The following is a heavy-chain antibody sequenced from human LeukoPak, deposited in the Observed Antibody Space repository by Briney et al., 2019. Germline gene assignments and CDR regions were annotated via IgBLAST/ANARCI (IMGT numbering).Heavy chain of an antibody. CDR2: INPNTGGT. CDR3: ARDHSSSSYFDY. J-gene: IGHJ4*02. CDR1: GYSFTGNY. V-gene: IGHV1-2*02. D-gene: IGHD6-6*01. Sequence: ASVKVSCKASGYSFTGNYMHWVRQAPGQGFEWMGWINPNTGGTNYAQKFQGRVTMTRDTSISTAYMELSRLRSDDTAVYYCARDHSSSSYFDYWGQGTLVTVSS.